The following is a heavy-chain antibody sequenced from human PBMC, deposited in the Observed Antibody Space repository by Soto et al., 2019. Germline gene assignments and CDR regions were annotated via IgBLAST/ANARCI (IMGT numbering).Heavy chain of an antibody. V-gene: IGHV2-70*01. CDR1: GFALTTTGMC. CDR3: ARMLKRGTSDWIQIDY. D-gene: IGHD3-9*01. Sequence: PSQTLSLTYTVSGFALTTTGMCVTCIRQPPGKALEWLALIEWGDDKNYNTSLMTRLTLSKDTSKNQVVLTMPNMDPVDTGTYSCARMLKRGTSDWIQIDYWGQGTLVTVSS. CDR2: IEWGDDK. J-gene: IGHJ4*02.